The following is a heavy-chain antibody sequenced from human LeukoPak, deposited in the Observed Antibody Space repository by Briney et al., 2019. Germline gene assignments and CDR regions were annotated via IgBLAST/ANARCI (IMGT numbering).Heavy chain of an antibody. V-gene: IGHV3-7*01. CDR1: GFTFTNYW. J-gene: IGHJ4*02. CDR3: ARDAVRGGDCDY. D-gene: IGHD2-21*02. CDR2: INKDGSEE. Sequence: PGGSLRLSCAASGFTFTNYWMKWVRRAPGGGPEWLANINKDGSEEYYADSVKGRFTISRDNAKNSLYLQMNSLRAEDTAVYYCARDAVRGGDCDYWGQGTLVAVSS.